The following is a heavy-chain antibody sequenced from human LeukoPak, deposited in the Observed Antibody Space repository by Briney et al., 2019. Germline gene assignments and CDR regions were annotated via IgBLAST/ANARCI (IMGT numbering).Heavy chain of an antibody. CDR1: GGSISSGSYF. J-gene: IGHJ3*02. Sequence: SETLSLTCTVSGGSISSGSYFRIWIRQPPGMGLEWIGSINYRGSTYYNPSLKSRVTISVDTSKNQFSLKLSSVTAADTALYYCARQIAVAGEWAFDIWGQGTMVTVSS. V-gene: IGHV4-39*01. CDR2: INYRGST. D-gene: IGHD6-19*01. CDR3: ARQIAVAGEWAFDI.